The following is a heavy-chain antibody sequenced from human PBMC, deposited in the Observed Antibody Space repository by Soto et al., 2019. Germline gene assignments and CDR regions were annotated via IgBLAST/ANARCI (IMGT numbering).Heavy chain of an antibody. V-gene: IGHV4-34*01. CDR3: ARADFWSGYYGGTDY. CDR2: INHSGST. D-gene: IGHD3-3*01. J-gene: IGHJ4*02. CDR1: GGSISSYY. Sequence: SETLSLTCTVSGGSISSYYWSWIRQPPGKGLELIGEINHSGSTNYNPSLKSRVTISVDTSKNPFSLKLSSVTAADTAVYYCARADFWSGYYGGTDYWGQGTLVTVSS.